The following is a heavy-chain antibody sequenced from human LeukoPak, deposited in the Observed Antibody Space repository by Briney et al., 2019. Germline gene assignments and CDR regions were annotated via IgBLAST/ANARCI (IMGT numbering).Heavy chain of an antibody. V-gene: IGHV3-30*04. CDR1: GFTFSGYA. Sequence: PGRSLRLSCAASGFTFSGYAMHWVRQAPGKGLEWVAVISNDGSNKYYADSVKGRFTISRDNSKNTLYLQMDSLRAEDTAVYYCAKKKQLGTGDASDIWGQGTMVTVSS. CDR2: ISNDGSNK. CDR3: AKKKQLGTGDASDI. D-gene: IGHD5-18*01. J-gene: IGHJ3*02.